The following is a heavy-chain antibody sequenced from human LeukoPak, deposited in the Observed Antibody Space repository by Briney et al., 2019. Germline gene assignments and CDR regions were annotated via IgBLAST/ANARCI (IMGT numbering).Heavy chain of an antibody. D-gene: IGHD4-17*01. CDR3: ARAYYGDYGEGPYYFDY. CDR1: GFTFNTYT. J-gene: IGHJ4*02. Sequence: GGPLRLSCAASGFTFNTYTMNWVRQAPGKGLEWVSSISSSSSYIYYADSVKGRFTISRDNAKNSLYLQMNSLRAEDTAMYYCARAYYGDYGEGPYYFDYWGQGTLVTVSS. CDR2: ISSSSSYI. V-gene: IGHV3-21*01.